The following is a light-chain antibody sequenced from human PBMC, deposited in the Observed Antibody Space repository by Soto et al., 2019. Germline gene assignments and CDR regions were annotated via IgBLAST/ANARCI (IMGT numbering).Light chain of an antibody. J-gene: IGLJ1*01. CDR1: SSDIGGYDY. Sequence: QSALTQPASVSGFPGQSITISCTGTSSDIGGYDYVSWYQQHLGKAPKLIIYDVSGRPSGVSNRFSGSKSANTASLTISGLQAEDEADYHCSSYTSTSAPYVFGTGTKVTVL. CDR3: SSYTSTSAPYV. CDR2: DVS. V-gene: IGLV2-14*03.